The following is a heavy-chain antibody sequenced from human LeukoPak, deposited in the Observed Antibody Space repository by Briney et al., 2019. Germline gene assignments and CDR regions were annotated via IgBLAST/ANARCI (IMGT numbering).Heavy chain of an antibody. CDR2: MYYSGST. J-gene: IGHJ5*02. CDR1: GGSISSYY. D-gene: IGHD2-15*01. V-gene: IGHV4-59*01. CDR3: ARHPIVVGSKWWFDP. Sequence: SETLSLTCTVSGGSISSYYWSWLRQPPGKGLEWIGCMYYSGSTNYNPSLKSRVTISVDTSKNQFSLKLSSVTAADTAVYYCARHPIVVGSKWWFDPWGQGTLVTVSS.